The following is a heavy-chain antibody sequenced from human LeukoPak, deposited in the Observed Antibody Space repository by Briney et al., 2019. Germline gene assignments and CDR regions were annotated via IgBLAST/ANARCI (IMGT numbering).Heavy chain of an antibody. CDR2: IDYSGGT. D-gene: IGHD6-19*01. Sequence: SETLSLTCTVSGGFISSSTYYWGWIRQPPGKGLEWIGSIDYSGGTYYNPALKSRLTIFVDTTKNQFSLKLSSVTAANTAVYYCASGRSGCYGVGDYWGQGNLVTVSS. CDR3: ASGRSGCYGVGDY. CDR1: GGFISSSTYY. J-gene: IGHJ4*02. V-gene: IGHV4-39*01.